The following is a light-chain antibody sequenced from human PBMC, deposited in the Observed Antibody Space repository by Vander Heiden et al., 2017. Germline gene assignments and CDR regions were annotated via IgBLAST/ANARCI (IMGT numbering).Light chain of an antibody. CDR2: ETS. Sequence: QAVVTQEPSLTVSPGGTVTLTCGSSTGAVTSGHYPYWFQQKPGQAPRKLIYETSNKHAWTPARFSGSRLGGKAALTLSGAQPEDEAEYYCWLSYSGVRVFGGGTKLTVL. CDR3: WLSYSGVRV. V-gene: IGLV7-46*01. J-gene: IGLJ3*02. CDR1: TGAVTSGHY.